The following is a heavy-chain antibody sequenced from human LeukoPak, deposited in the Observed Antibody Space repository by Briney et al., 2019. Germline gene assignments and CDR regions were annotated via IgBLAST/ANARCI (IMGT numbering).Heavy chain of an antibody. D-gene: IGHD4-11*01. Sequence: PGGSLRLSCAASGFTFSDYYMSWIRQAPGKGLEWVSYISSGGSTIYYADSVKGRFTISRDNAKKSLYLQMNSLRAEDTAVYYCARGRMTTVTLYYFDYWGQGTLVTVSS. J-gene: IGHJ4*02. CDR3: ARGRMTTVTLYYFDY. CDR1: GFTFSDYY. CDR2: ISSGGSTI. V-gene: IGHV3-11*04.